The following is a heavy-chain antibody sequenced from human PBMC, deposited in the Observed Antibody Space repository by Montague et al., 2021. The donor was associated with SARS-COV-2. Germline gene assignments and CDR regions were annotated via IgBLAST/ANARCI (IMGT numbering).Heavy chain of an antibody. CDR3: VRDGYTHVDY. V-gene: IGHV4-39*02. J-gene: IGHJ4*02. D-gene: IGHD5-24*01. Sequence: SETLSLTCTVSGDSISSGSYYWGWIRQPPGRGLEWIGNKHYSGITYNNPSLKNRVTMSVDTSKNQFSLKLSSVTAADTAVYYCVRDGYTHVDYWGQGTLVTVSS. CDR2: KHYSGIT. CDR1: GDSISSGSYY.